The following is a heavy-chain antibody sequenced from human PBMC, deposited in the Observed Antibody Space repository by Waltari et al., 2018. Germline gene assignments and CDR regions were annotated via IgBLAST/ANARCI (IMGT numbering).Heavy chain of an antibody. CDR1: GFSFRSYA. J-gene: IGHJ3*01. CDR2: IWHDAIIT. V-gene: IGHV3-33*01. Sequence: QAQLVESGGGVVQPGTSLRLSCAASGFSFRSYAMHWVRQAPGKGLEGVAVIWHDAIITYYADSVRGRFTISRDNARQTLYLQMNSLRGDDTASYCCARVTTPHYDSTGAQDALGVWGQGTRVTVS. D-gene: IGHD2-8*02. CDR3: ARVTTPHYDSTGAQDALGV.